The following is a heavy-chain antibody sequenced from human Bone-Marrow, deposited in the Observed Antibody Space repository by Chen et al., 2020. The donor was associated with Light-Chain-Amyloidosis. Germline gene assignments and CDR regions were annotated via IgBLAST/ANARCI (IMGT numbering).Heavy chain of an antibody. V-gene: IGHV1-3*04. D-gene: IGHD3-16*01. CDR3: ARGVNYAIDV. Sequence: QVQVVQSGAEVMKPGASVKVSCKSSGYSFFSYAMHWVRQAPGQRLEWMGWINIVNNDAKSSQKVRDRLTLTMDPSASTVYMEVRSLRSEDTACYYWARGVNYAIDVWGQGTTVIVSS. CDR2: INIVNNDA. J-gene: IGHJ6*02. CDR1: GYSFFSYA.